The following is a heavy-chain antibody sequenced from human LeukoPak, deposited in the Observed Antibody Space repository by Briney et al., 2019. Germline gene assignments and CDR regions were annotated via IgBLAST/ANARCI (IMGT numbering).Heavy chain of an antibody. D-gene: IGHD3-22*01. CDR1: GGSFSGYY. Sequence: PSETLSLTCAVYGGSFSGYYWSWIRQPPGKGLEWIGEINHSGSTNYNPSLKSRVTISVDTSKNQFSLKLSSVTAADTAVYYCARGRGYYDSSRYFDLWGRGTLVTVSS. V-gene: IGHV4-34*01. J-gene: IGHJ2*01. CDR2: INHSGST. CDR3: ARGRGYYDSSRYFDL.